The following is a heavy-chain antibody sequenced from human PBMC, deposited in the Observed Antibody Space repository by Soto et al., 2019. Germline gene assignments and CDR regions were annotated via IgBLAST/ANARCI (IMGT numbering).Heavy chain of an antibody. V-gene: IGHV4-34*01. CDR3: ASGPPTYHDISIGDAFDI. Sequence: QEQLQQWGAGLLRPSETPSLTCAVYGGSFSGYYWSWIRQPPGKGLEWIGEINHSGKTHYNASLKSRVTMSEDTSKNQFSLKLTSVTAADTAVYYGASGPPTYHDISIGDAFDIWGQGTLVTVSS. CDR2: INHSGKT. J-gene: IGHJ3*02. D-gene: IGHD3-9*01. CDR1: GGSFSGYY.